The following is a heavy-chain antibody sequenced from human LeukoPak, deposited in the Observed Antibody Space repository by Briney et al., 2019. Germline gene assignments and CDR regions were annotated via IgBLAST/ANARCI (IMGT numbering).Heavy chain of an antibody. CDR1: GGSISSGSYY. CDR3: ARETVVGATKYYFDY. J-gene: IGHJ4*02. Sequence: PSETLSLTCTVSGGSISSGSYYWSWIRQPAGRGLERIGRIYTSGSTNYNPSLKSRVTISVDTSKNQFSLKLSAVTAADTAVYYCARETVVGATKYYFDYWGQGTLVTVSS. CDR2: IYTSGST. V-gene: IGHV4-61*02. D-gene: IGHD1-26*01.